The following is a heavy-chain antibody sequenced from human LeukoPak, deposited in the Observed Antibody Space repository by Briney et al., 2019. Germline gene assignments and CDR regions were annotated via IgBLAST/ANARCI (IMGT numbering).Heavy chain of an antibody. Sequence: PSETLSLTCTVSGGSISSYYWSWIRQPAGKGLEWIGRIYTSGSTNYNPSLKSRVTMSTDTSKNQFSLKLSSVAAADTAVYYCASHNSGSYQPGAFDIWGQGTMVTVSS. CDR1: GGSISSYY. J-gene: IGHJ3*02. CDR3: ASHNSGSYQPGAFDI. CDR2: IYTSGST. V-gene: IGHV4-4*07. D-gene: IGHD1-26*01.